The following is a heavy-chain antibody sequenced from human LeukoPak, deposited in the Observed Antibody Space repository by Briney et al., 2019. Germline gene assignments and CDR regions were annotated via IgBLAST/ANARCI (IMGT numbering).Heavy chain of an antibody. CDR1: GFTFSGSW. Sequence: GGSLRLSCAASGFTFSGSWMDWVRQAPGKGLEWVANINQDGSETYYVDSAKGRFTISRDNAKNSLYLQMDSLRVEDTAMYYCTKALDFWGQGTLDTVSS. CDR2: INQDGSET. J-gene: IGHJ4*02. V-gene: IGHV3-7*01. CDR3: TKALDF.